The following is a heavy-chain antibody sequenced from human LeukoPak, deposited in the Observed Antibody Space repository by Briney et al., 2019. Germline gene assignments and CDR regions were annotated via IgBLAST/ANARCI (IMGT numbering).Heavy chain of an antibody. D-gene: IGHD1-26*01. CDR1: GLTFSSYS. V-gene: IGHV3-21*01. CDR2: ISSSSSYI. J-gene: IGHJ4*02. Sequence: PGGSLRLSCAASGLTFSSYSMNWVRQAPGKGLEWVSSISSSSSYIYYADSVKGRFTISRDNAKNSLYLQMNSLRAEDTAVYYCARGNTVYSGSLLGDCWGQGTLVTVSS. CDR3: ARGNTVYSGSLLGDC.